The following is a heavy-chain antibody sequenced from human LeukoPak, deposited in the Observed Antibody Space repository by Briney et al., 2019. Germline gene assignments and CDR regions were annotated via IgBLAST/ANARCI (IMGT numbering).Heavy chain of an antibody. Sequence: SETLSLTCAVYGGSLSGYYWSWIRQPPGKGLEWIGEINHSGSTNYNPSLKSRVTISVDTSKNQFSLKLSSVTAADTAVYYCARDNSSSPLGYWGQGTLVTVSS. CDR3: ARDNSSSPLGY. D-gene: IGHD6-6*01. CDR2: INHSGST. V-gene: IGHV4-34*01. J-gene: IGHJ4*02. CDR1: GGSLSGYY.